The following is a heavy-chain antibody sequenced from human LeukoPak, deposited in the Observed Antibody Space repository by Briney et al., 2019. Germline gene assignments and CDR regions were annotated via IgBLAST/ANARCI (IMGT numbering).Heavy chain of an antibody. CDR2: ISSSSSYI. D-gene: IGHD3-10*01. CDR1: GFTFSSYS. CDR3: AKNYGSGSCIDY. J-gene: IGHJ4*02. V-gene: IGHV3-21*04. Sequence: GGSLRLSCAASGFTFSSYSMNWVRQAPGKGLEWVSSISSSSSYIYYADSVKGRFTISRDNAKNSLYLQMNSLRAEDTAVYYCAKNYGSGSCIDYWGQGILVTVPS.